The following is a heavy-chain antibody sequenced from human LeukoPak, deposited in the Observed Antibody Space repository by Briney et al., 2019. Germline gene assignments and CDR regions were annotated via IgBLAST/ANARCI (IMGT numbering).Heavy chain of an antibody. J-gene: IGHJ4*02. Sequence: GGSLRLSCAASGFTFSSYAMSWVRQAPGKGLEWVSASSGSGGSTYYADSVKGRFTISRDTSKNTLYLQMNSLRAEDTAVYYCAKEKYSFGFGYWGQGTLVTVSS. D-gene: IGHD5-18*01. V-gene: IGHV3-23*01. CDR2: SSGSGGST. CDR3: AKEKYSFGFGY. CDR1: GFTFSSYA.